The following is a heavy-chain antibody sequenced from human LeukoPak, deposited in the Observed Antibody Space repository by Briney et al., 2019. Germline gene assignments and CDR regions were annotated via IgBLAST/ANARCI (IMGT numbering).Heavy chain of an antibody. V-gene: IGHV4-59*01. CDR3: ARGAGQYYYDSSGYYYFDY. Sequence: PSETLSLTCTVSGGSISSYYWSWIRQPPGKGLEWIGYIYYSGSTNYNPSLKSRVTISVDTSKNQFSLKLSSVTAADTAVYYCARGAGQYYYDSSGYYYFDYWGQGTLVTVSS. CDR1: GGSISSYY. J-gene: IGHJ4*02. D-gene: IGHD3-22*01. CDR2: IYYSGST.